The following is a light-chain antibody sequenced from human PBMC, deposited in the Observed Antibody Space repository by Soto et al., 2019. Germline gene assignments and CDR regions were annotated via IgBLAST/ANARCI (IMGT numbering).Light chain of an antibody. CDR1: SSDIGGYNY. V-gene: IGLV2-14*01. J-gene: IGLJ1*01. CDR3: SSYTSSSTLV. CDR2: GVT. Sequence: QSVLTQPASVSGSPGQSITISCTGPSSDIGGYNYVSWYHQHPGKAPKLLIYGVTHRPSGVSNLFSGSKSGNTASLTISALQAEDETDYYCSSYTSSSTLVFGTGTRSPS.